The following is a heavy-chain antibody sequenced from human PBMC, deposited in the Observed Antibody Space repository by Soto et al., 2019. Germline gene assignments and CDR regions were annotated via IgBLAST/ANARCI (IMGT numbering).Heavy chain of an antibody. V-gene: IGHV3-30*02. J-gene: IGHJ4*02. Sequence: PGGSLRLSYAASGFTFSSYGMHWVRQAPGKGLEWVAVIWYDGSNKYYADSVKGRFTISRDNSNNTLYLQMNSLRAEDTAVYYCSKLVGRDSSGYYQRSFDYWGQGTLVTAPQ. CDR2: IWYDGSNK. CDR3: SKLVGRDSSGYYQRSFDY. CDR1: GFTFSSYG. D-gene: IGHD3-22*01.